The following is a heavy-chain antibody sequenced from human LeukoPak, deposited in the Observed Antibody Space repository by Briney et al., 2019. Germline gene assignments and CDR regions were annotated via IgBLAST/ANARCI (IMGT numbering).Heavy chain of an antibody. Sequence: GGSLGLSCAASGFTFSSYSMNWVGQAPGKGLEWVSSISSSSSYIYYADSVKGRFTISRDNAKNSLYLQMNSLRAEDTAVYYCARLSYTADFDYWGQGTLVTVSS. D-gene: IGHD2-2*02. CDR3: ARLSYTADFDY. V-gene: IGHV3-21*01. CDR2: ISSSSSYI. CDR1: GFTFSSYS. J-gene: IGHJ4*02.